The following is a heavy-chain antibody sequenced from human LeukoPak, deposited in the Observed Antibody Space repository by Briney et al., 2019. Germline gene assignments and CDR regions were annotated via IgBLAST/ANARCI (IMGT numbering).Heavy chain of an antibody. CDR3: AKGGPTFGEFRSFDY. CDR2: VTWNSGKD. Sequence: PGGSLRLSCAASGFTFDDYAMHWVRQAPGKGLEWVAVVTWNSGKDGYGDSVKGRFTISRDNAKNSLVLQMNTLRREDTALYCCAKGGPTFGEFRSFDYWGRGTLVTVSS. V-gene: IGHV3-9*01. J-gene: IGHJ4*02. CDR1: GFTFDDYA. D-gene: IGHD3-10*02.